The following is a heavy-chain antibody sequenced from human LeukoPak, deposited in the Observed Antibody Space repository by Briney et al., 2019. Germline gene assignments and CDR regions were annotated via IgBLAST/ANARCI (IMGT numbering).Heavy chain of an antibody. J-gene: IGHJ4*02. CDR2: IYYSGST. Sequence: KPSETLSLTCTVSGGSISSSSYYWGWIRQPPGKGLEWIGSIYYSGSTYYNSSLKSRVTISVDTSKNQFSLKLSSVTAADTAVYYCARLGYSYGQVDYWGQGTLVTVSS. CDR3: ARLGYSYGQVDY. CDR1: GGSISSSSYY. V-gene: IGHV4-39*01. D-gene: IGHD5-18*01.